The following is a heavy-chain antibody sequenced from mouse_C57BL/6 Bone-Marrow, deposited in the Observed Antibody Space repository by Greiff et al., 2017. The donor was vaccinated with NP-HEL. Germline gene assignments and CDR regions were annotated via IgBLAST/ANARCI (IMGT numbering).Heavy chain of an antibody. D-gene: IGHD1-1*01. Sequence: EVQLQQSGSELVKPGASVKLSCTASGFNIKDYYMHWVKQRTEQGLEWIGRIDPEDGETKYAPKFQGKATITADTSSNTAYLQLSSLTSEDTAVYYCARSSTTVVAHYYAMDYWGQGTSVTVSS. CDR2: IDPEDGET. V-gene: IGHV14-2*01. CDR1: GFNIKDYY. J-gene: IGHJ4*01. CDR3: ARSSTTVVAHYYAMDY.